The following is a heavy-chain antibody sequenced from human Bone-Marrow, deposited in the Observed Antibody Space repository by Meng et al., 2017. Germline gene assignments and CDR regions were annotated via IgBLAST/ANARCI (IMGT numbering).Heavy chain of an antibody. D-gene: IGHD3-22*01. CDR3: ARDYYDSSGYYYSAFDI. V-gene: IGHV3-33*08. J-gene: IGHJ3*02. CDR2: IWYDGSNK. Sequence: GESLKISCAVSGFTFSNYNINWVRQAPGKGLEWVAVIWYDGSNKYYADSVKGRFTISRDNSKNTLYLQMNSLRAEDTAVYYCARDYYDSSGYYYSAFDIWGQGTMVTVSS. CDR1: GFTFSNYN.